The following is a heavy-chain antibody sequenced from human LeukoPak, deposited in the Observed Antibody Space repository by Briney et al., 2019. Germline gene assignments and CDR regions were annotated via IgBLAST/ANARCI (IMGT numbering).Heavy chain of an antibody. CDR2: MSGSSSTI. CDR1: GFTFSSVS. V-gene: IGHV3-48*02. CDR3: ARDPSVAATGWGRWFDH. Sequence: GGSLRLSCAASGFTFSSVSMNWVRQSPGKGLEWLSYMSGSSSTIYYADSVKGRFTISRDNAKNSLYLQMNSLRDEDTAVYYCARDPSVAATGWGRWFDHWGQGTLVTVSS. J-gene: IGHJ5*02. D-gene: IGHD6-13*01.